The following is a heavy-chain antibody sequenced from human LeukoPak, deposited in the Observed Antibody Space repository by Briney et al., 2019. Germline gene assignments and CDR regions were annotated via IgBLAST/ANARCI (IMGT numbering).Heavy chain of an antibody. V-gene: IGHV4-38-2*02. CDR3: ARDHLAIVVVVAARWFDP. J-gene: IGHJ5*02. D-gene: IGHD2-15*01. CDR1: GYSISSGYY. CDR2: IYHSGST. Sequence: SETLSLTCTVSGYSISSGYYWGWIRQPPGKGLEWIGSIYHSGSTYYNPSLKSRVTISVDTSKNQFSLKLSSVTAADTAVYYRARDHLAIVVVVAARWFDPWGQGTLVTVSS.